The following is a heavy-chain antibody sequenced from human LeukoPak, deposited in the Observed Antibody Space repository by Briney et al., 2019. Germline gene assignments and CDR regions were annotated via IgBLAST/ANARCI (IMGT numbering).Heavy chain of an antibody. Sequence: GGSLRLSCAVSGFIFSSHGMHWVRQAPGKGLEYVSGINDNGGSTYYANSVKGRFTISRDNSKNTLYLQMGSLRAEDMAVYFCARDFSWAFDSWGQGTLVTVSS. V-gene: IGHV3-64*01. CDR3: ARDFSWAFDS. D-gene: IGHD6-13*01. CDR1: GFIFSSHG. CDR2: INDNGGST. J-gene: IGHJ4*02.